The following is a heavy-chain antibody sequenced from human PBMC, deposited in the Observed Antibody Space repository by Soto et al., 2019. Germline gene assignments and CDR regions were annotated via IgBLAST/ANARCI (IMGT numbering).Heavy chain of an antibody. Sequence: PGGSLRLSCAASGFTFNSYAMHWARQAPGKGLEWVAVISYDGSGKYYADFVKGRFTISRDNSKNTLYLQMNSLRPEDTAVYYCAKDLGYSSSSWDWFDPWGQGTLVTVSS. CDR3: AKDLGYSSSSWDWFDP. CDR1: GFTFNSYA. CDR2: ISYDGSGK. J-gene: IGHJ5*02. D-gene: IGHD6-6*01. V-gene: IGHV3-30-3*01.